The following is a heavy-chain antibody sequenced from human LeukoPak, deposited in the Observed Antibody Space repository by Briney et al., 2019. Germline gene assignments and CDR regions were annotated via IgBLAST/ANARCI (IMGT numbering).Heavy chain of an antibody. CDR3: ATLPT. J-gene: IGHJ4*02. V-gene: IGHV3-30-3*01. Sequence: PGGSLRLSCAASGFTFSSYAMHCVRQAPGKGLEWVAVISYDGNNKYYADSVKGRFTISRDNSKNTLYLQMNSLRAEDTALYYCATLPTWGQGTLVTVSS. CDR1: GFTFSSYA. CDR2: ISYDGNNK. D-gene: IGHD4-17*01.